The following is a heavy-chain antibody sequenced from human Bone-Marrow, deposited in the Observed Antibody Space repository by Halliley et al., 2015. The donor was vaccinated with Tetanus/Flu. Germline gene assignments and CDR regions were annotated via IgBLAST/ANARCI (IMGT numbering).Heavy chain of an antibody. Sequence: KGPEWIGYVYPTGSTYYNPSLKSRVSISVDTSKTLFSLKLSSVTAADPAVYYRARKDMIFEDWGQGTLVTVSS. J-gene: IGHJ4*01. CDR3: ARKDMIFED. D-gene: IGHD2-15*01. V-gene: IGHV4-31*02. CDR2: VYPTGST.